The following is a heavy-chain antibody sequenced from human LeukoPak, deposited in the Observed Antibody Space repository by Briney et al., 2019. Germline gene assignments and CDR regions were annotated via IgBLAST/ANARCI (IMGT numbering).Heavy chain of an antibody. CDR2: ISSSGSTI. J-gene: IGHJ3*02. CDR3: ARESEQQLAGGGDFDI. D-gene: IGHD6-13*01. V-gene: IGHV3-11*01. CDR1: GFTFSDYY. Sequence: KSGGSLRLSCAASGFTFSDYYMSWIRQAPGKGLEWVSYISSSGSTIYYADSVKGRFTISRDNAKNSLYLQMKSLRAEDTAVYYCARESEQQLAGGGDFDIWGQGTMVTVSS.